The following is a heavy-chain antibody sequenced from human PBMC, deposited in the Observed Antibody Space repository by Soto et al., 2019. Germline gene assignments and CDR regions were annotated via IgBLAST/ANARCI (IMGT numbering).Heavy chain of an antibody. D-gene: IGHD3-10*01. J-gene: IGHJ4*02. Sequence: QVQLQQWGAGLLKPSETLSLTCAVYGGSFSGYYWSWIRQPPGKGLEWIGEINHSGSTNYNPSLKIGVTISVDTSKNQFSLKLSSVTAADTAVYYWARGGGLLWFGELLSNFDYWGQGTLVTVSS. CDR3: ARGGGLLWFGELLSNFDY. CDR1: GGSFSGYY. V-gene: IGHV4-34*01. CDR2: INHSGST.